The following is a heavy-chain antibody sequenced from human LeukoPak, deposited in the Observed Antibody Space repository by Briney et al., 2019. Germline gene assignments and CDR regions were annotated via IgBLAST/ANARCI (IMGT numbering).Heavy chain of an antibody. D-gene: IGHD4-23*01. CDR2: ISYDGGNK. J-gene: IGHJ3*02. Sequence: GGSLRLSCAASGFTFSRSAMHWVRQAPGKGLEWVAIISYDGGNKYYADSVKGRFTISRDNSKNTLYLQMNSLRAEDTAVYYCARDDYGGNSGSAFDIWGQGTMVTVSS. CDR3: ARDDYGGNSGSAFDI. CDR1: GFTFSRSA. V-gene: IGHV3-30*04.